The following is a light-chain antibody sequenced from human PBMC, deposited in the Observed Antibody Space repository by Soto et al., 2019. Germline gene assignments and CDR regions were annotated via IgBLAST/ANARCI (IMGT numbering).Light chain of an antibody. V-gene: IGLV2-8*01. CDR3: SSYAGSNNV. CDR2: EVN. J-gene: IGLJ1*01. Sequence: QSVLAHPPSASGSPGQSVAISCTGTSSDVGGYNYVSWYQQHPGKAPKLMIYEVNKRPSGVPDRFSGSKSGNTASLTVSGLQAEDEADYYCSSYAGSNNVFGTGTKVTVL. CDR1: SSDVGGYNY.